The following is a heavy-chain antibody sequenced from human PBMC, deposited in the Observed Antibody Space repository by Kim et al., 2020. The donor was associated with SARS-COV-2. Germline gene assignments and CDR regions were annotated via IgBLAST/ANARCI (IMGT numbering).Heavy chain of an antibody. J-gene: IGHJ4*02. V-gene: IGHV3-21*01. CDR2: ISSSSISI. D-gene: IGHD3-16*01. Sequence: GGSLRLSCAASGFTLSSYSMIWVRQAPGKGLEWVSSISSSSISIYYADSVKGRFTTSRDNAKNSVYLQMNTLRAEDTAVYYCARALGDYFWGGQIDNWGRGTLLSLPP. CDR3: ARALGDYFWGGQIDN. CDR1: GFTLSSYS.